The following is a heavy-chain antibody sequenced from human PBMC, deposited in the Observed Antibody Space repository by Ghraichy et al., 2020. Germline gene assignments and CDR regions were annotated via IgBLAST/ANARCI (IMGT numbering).Heavy chain of an antibody. CDR2: IFYTGST. CDR1: GGSISSYY. D-gene: IGHD6-13*01. V-gene: IGHV4-59*01. J-gene: IGHJ4*02. CDR3: ARVGGSWYYFDY. Sequence: SETLSLTCTVSGGSISSYYWSWIRQPPGKGLEWIGYIFYTGSTNYNPSLKSRVTMSVDTSKNQFSLRLSSVTAADTAVYFCARVGGSWYYFDYGGQGTRVSVSS.